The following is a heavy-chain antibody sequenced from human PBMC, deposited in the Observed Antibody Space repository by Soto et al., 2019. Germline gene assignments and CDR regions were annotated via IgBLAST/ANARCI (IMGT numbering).Heavy chain of an antibody. V-gene: IGHV1-18*01. Sequence: GASVKVSCKASGYTFTSYGISWVRQAPGQGLEWMGWISAYNANTDYAQKLQGRVTMTTDTSTSTAYMELRSLRSDDTAVYYCARTYCSGGSCYPYYYGMDVWGQGTTVTVSS. CDR2: ISAYNANT. J-gene: IGHJ6*02. D-gene: IGHD2-15*01. CDR3: ARTYCSGGSCYPYYYGMDV. CDR1: GYTFTSYG.